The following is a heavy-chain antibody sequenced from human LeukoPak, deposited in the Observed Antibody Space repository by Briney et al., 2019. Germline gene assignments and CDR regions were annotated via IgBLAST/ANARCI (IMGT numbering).Heavy chain of an antibody. Sequence: PSETLSLTCSVSGGSVNTYYWSWIRQSAGKGLEWIRRISITEGTNYNPSLKSRVSMSVDASKNQVSLKLGSVTAADTAVYYCARLRRDINDWYADDCWGQGTLVTVSS. CDR1: GGSVNTYY. CDR2: ISITEGT. V-gene: IGHV4-4*07. J-gene: IGHJ4*02. CDR3: ARLRRDINDWYADDC. D-gene: IGHD6-19*01.